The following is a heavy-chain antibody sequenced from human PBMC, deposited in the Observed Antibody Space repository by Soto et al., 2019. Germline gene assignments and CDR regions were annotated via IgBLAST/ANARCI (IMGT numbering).Heavy chain of an antibody. CDR3: AKDPGIRWLVYYFDY. CDR2: ISWNSGSI. D-gene: IGHD6-19*01. J-gene: IGHJ4*02. CDR1: GFTFDDYA. Sequence: GGSLSLSCAASGFTFDDYAMHWVRQAPGKGLEWVSGISWNSGSIDYADSVKGRFTISRDNSKNTLYLQMNSLRAEDTAVYYCAKDPGIRWLVYYFDYWGQGTLVTVSS. V-gene: IGHV3-9*01.